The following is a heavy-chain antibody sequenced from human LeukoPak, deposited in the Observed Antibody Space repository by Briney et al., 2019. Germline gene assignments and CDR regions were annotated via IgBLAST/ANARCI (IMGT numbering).Heavy chain of an antibody. CDR3: ARGMYFYDTSGYPHPFDY. Sequence: ASVKVSCKASGYRFSDYYLHWVRQAPGQGLEWMGWINPDSGGTKYAQNYQGRVTMTRDTSITTAYMELSRLRSDDRAVYYCARGMYFYDTSGYPHPFDYWGQGTLFTVSS. D-gene: IGHD3-22*01. J-gene: IGHJ4*02. CDR1: GYRFSDYY. CDR2: INPDSGGT. V-gene: IGHV1-2*02.